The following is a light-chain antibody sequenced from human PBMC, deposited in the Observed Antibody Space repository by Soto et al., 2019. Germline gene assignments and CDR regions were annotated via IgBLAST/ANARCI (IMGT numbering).Light chain of an antibody. J-gene: IGKJ1*01. CDR2: GAS. V-gene: IGKV3D-15*01. CDR1: QSVSSN. CDR3: QQYDSYSAA. Sequence: EIVMTQSPATLSVSPGERCTLSFRASQSVSSNLAWYQQKPGQAPRLLISGASSIATGIPYRFSGSGSGTEFTLTISRLQPEDFATFYCQQYDSYSAAFGQGTKVDIK.